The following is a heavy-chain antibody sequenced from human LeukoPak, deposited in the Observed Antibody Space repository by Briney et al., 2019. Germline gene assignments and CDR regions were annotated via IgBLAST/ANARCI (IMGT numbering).Heavy chain of an antibody. Sequence: TSETLSLTCNVSGGSIRGYYWSWIRQPPGKGLEWIGYIYSSGSTNYNPSLKSRVTMSVDTSKNQFSLKVSSVTAADTAVYYCARVFDSGSQAYFYYMDVWGKGTTVTIFS. V-gene: IGHV4-59*01. CDR2: IYSSGST. J-gene: IGHJ6*03. CDR1: GGSIRGYY. D-gene: IGHD3-10*01. CDR3: ARVFDSGSQAYFYYMDV.